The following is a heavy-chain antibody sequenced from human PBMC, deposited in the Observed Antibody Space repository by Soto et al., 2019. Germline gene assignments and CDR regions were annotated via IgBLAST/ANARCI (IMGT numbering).Heavy chain of an antibody. V-gene: IGHV3-23*01. CDR1: GFPFSSYA. D-gene: IGHD3-22*01. J-gene: IGHJ4*02. CDR3: GKDPKKVVVIRPYY. Sequence: GGSLRLSCAASGFPFSSYAMNWVRQAPGKGLEWVSGISGSGSRTYYADSVKGRFTISRDNSRNTLYLQMNSLRAEDTAVYYCGKDPKKVVVIRPYYGGQGILVTVSS. CDR2: ISGSGSRT.